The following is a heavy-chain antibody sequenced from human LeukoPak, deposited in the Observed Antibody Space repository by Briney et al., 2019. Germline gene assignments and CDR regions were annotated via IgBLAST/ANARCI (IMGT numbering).Heavy chain of an antibody. D-gene: IGHD3-22*01. V-gene: IGHV3-23*01. J-gene: IGHJ4*02. CDR2: ISGSGGST. CDR3: ARSDPRGITMIDDY. Sequence: GGSLRLSCAASGFTFSSYAMSWVRQAPGKGLEWVSAISGSGGSTYYADSVKGRFTISRDNSKNTLYLQMNSLRAEDTAVYYCARSDPRGITMIDDYWGQGTLVTVSS. CDR1: GFTFSSYA.